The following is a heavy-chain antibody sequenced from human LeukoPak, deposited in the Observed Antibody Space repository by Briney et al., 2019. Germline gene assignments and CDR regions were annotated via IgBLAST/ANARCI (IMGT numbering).Heavy chain of an antibody. CDR3: ARDPHCSSSRWPFDY. Sequence: PSETLSLTCAVSAGSISSSDWWSWVRQPPGKGLEWIGYIYQTESPKYNASLQSRVTLSLDRSKNQFSLKLTSVTAADTAVYYCARDPHCSSSRWPFDYWGQGALVTVSS. D-gene: IGHD2-2*01. CDR1: AGSISSSDW. V-gene: IGHV4-4*02. J-gene: IGHJ4*02. CDR2: IYQTESP.